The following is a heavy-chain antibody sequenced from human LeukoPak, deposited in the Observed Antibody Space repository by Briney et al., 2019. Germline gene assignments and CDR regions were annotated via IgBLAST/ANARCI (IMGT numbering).Heavy chain of an antibody. J-gene: IGHJ4*02. CDR3: ARGHAVDMLRGAYDF. CDR1: GGSIYNYY. D-gene: IGHD3-10*01. V-gene: IGHV4-4*07. Sequence: SETLSLTCTVSGGSIYNYYWNWIRQPAGKGLEWIGRIYTSGGTKYNPSLKSRVSMSVDTSKNQFSLRLGSVTAADTAVYYCARGHAVDMLRGAYDFWGQGTLVTVSS. CDR2: IYTSGGT.